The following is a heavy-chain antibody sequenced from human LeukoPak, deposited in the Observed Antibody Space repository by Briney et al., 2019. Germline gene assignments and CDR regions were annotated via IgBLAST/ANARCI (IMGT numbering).Heavy chain of an antibody. CDR2: IYPGDSDT. V-gene: IGHV5-51*01. D-gene: IGHD2-15*01. J-gene: IGHJ4*02. CDR1: GYSFTRYW. CDR3: ARLRFGLVPAPFDY. Sequence: KAGESLKISCKGSGYSFTRYWIGWVRQMPGKGLEWMGIIYPGDSDTRYSPPFQGQVTISADKSISTAFLQWSSLKASDTAMYYCARLRFGLVPAPFDYWGQGTLVTVSS.